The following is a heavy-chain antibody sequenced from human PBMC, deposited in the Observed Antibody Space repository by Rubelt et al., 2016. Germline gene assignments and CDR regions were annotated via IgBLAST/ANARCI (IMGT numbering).Heavy chain of an antibody. J-gene: IGHJ5*02. CDR2: IVYDGRKQ. CDR1: GFTFSSYG. V-gene: IGHV3-33*03. Sequence: QVRLVESGGGVVQPGRSLRLSCAVSGFTFSSYGMDWVRQAPGKGLEWVAAIVYDGRKQHSATSVKGRFTLYRDNPKNTLYLQMNSLRAEDTAVYYCANRVTPWGQGTLVTVSS. CDR3: ANRVTP.